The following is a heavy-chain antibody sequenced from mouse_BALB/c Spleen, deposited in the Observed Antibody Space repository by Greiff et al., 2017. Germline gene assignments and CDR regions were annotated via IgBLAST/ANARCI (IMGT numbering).Heavy chain of an antibody. CDR3: ARPLLRYFDV. J-gene: IGHJ1*01. CDR2: INPSNGRT. CDR1: GYTFTSYW. Sequence: QVQLQQPGAELVKPGASVKLSCKASGYTFTSYWMHWVKRRPGQGLEWIGEINPSNGRTNYNEKFKSKATLTVDKSSSTAYMQLSSLTSEDSAVYYCARPLLRYFDVWGAGTTVTVSS. D-gene: IGHD1-1*01. V-gene: IGHV1S81*02.